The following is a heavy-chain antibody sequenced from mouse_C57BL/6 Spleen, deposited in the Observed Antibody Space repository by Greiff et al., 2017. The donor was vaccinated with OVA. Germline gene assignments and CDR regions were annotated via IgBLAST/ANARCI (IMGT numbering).Heavy chain of an antibody. CDR2: IYPGDGDT. CDR1: GYAFSSYW. Sequence: QVQLQQSGAELVKPGASVKISCKASGYAFSSYWMNWVKQRPGKGLEWIGQIYPGDGDTNYNGKFKGKATLTADKSSSTAYMQLSSLTSEDSAVYFCARQDYAPVTLFDYWGQGTTLTVSS. D-gene: IGHD1-1*01. CDR3: ARQDYAPVTLFDY. V-gene: IGHV1-80*01. J-gene: IGHJ2*01.